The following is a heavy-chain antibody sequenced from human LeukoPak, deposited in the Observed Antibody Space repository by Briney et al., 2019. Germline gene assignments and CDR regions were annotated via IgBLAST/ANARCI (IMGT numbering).Heavy chain of an antibody. CDR3: AGARLGSIDY. CDR1: GGTVSSNSAA. CDR2: TYYRSKWYN. D-gene: IGHD7-27*01. Sequence: SPTLSLTCAISGGTVSSNSAAWSWLRQSPSRGLEWLGRTYYRSKWYNDYAVSVKSRISINPDTSKNQFSLQLNSVTPQDTAVYYCAGARLGSIDYWSRGALVTVSS. J-gene: IGHJ4*02. V-gene: IGHV6-1*01.